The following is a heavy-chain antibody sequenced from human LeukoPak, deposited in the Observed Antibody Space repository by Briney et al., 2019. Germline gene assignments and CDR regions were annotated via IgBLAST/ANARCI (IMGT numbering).Heavy chain of an antibody. V-gene: IGHV4-30-4*01. CDR1: GGSISSGDYY. D-gene: IGHD6-13*01. CDR2: IYYSGST. J-gene: IGHJ4*02. Sequence: SETLSLTCTVSGGSISSGDYYWSWIRQPPGKGLEWIGYIYYSGSTYYNPSLKSRVTISVDTSKNQFSLKLSSVTAADTAVYYCAGHSGSSWQNRDYWGQGTLVTVSS. CDR3: AGHSGSSWQNRDY.